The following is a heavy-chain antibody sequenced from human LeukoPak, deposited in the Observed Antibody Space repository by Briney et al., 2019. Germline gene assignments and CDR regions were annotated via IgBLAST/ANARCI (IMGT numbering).Heavy chain of an antibody. CDR3: ARHFYGDYVDY. CDR2: IYYSGST. Sequence: TSETLSLTCTVSGGSISSSSYYWGWIRQPPGKGLEWIGSIYYSGSTYYNPSLKSRVTISVDTSKNQFSLKLSSVTAADTAVYYCARHFYGDYVDYWGQGTLVTVSS. CDR1: GGSISSSSYY. D-gene: IGHD4-17*01. J-gene: IGHJ4*02. V-gene: IGHV4-39*01.